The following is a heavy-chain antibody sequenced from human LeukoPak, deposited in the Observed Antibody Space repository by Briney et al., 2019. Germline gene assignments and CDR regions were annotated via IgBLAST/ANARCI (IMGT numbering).Heavy chain of an antibody. Sequence: GASVKVSCKTSGYTFSGYGISWVRQAPGQGLEWMGWITGNNGNTNYAPSIQGRVTMTTDTSTNTVYMELTSLKSDDTAVYYCARDQRNSGSYRFEYWGQGTLVTVSS. CDR3: ARDQRNSGSYRFEY. CDR2: ITGNNGNT. V-gene: IGHV1-18*01. CDR1: GYTFSGYG. J-gene: IGHJ4*02. D-gene: IGHD1-26*01.